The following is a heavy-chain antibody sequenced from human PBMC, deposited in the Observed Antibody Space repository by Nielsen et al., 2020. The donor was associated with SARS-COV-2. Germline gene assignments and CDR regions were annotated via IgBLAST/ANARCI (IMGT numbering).Heavy chain of an antibody. D-gene: IGHD2-21*01. CDR3: ATGGLQVIELDY. CDR1: GYTLTELS. J-gene: IGHJ4*02. V-gene: IGHV1-24*01. CDR2: FDPEDGET. Sequence: ASVKVSCKVSGYTLTELSMRWVRQAPGKGLEWMGGFDPEDGETIYAQKFQGRVTMTEDTSTDTAYMELSSLRSEDTAVYYCATGGLQVIELDYWGQGTLVTVSS.